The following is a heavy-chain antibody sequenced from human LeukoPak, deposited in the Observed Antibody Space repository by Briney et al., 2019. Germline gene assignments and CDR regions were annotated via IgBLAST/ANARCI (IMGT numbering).Heavy chain of an antibody. Sequence: ASVKVSCKASGYTFTSYYMHWVRQAPGQGLEWMGIINPSGGSTSYAQKFQGRVTMTRDMSTSTVYMELSSLRSEDTAVYYCARDGGYCSSTSCYRRAYGFDYWGQGTLVTVSS. D-gene: IGHD2-2*01. CDR2: INPSGGST. J-gene: IGHJ4*02. CDR3: ARDGGYCSSTSCYRRAYGFDY. V-gene: IGHV1-46*01. CDR1: GYTFTSYY.